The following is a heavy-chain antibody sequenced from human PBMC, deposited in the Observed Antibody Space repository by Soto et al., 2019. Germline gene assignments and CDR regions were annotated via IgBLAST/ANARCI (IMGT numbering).Heavy chain of an antibody. CDR3: ARVSRGYSGYGPYYYYMDV. CDR1: GFTFSSYS. Sequence: EVQLVESGGGLVKPGGSLRLSCAASGFTFSSYSMNWVRQAPGKGLEWVSSISSSSSYIYYADSVKGRFTISRDNAKNSMYLQMNSLRAEDTAVYYFARVSRGYSGYGPYYYYMDVWGKGTTVTVSS. D-gene: IGHD5-12*01. J-gene: IGHJ6*03. V-gene: IGHV3-21*01. CDR2: ISSSSSYI.